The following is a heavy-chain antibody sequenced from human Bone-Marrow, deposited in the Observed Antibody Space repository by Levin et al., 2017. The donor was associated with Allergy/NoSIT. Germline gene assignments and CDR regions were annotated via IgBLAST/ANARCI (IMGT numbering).Heavy chain of an antibody. Sequence: SGESLKISCAASGFTFDDYVMSWVRQAPGKGLEWVSGINWNGGSTGYADSVKGRFSIFRDNAKNSLFLQMDSLRAEDTAFYYCARGMAGSGSYYNSHELDFWGQGTLVTVSS. CDR1: GFTFDDYV. CDR2: INWNGGST. J-gene: IGHJ4*02. D-gene: IGHD3-10*01. CDR3: ARGMAGSGSYYNSHELDF. V-gene: IGHV3-20*04.